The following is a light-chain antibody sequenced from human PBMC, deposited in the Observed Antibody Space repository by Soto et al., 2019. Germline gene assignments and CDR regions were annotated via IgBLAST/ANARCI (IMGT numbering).Light chain of an antibody. J-gene: IGKJ2*01. V-gene: IGKV3-20*01. Sequence: EIVLTQSPGTLSLSPGERATLACRASQSVSSNFLAWFQQKPGLAPRLLIYAASSRATGIPDRFSGSGSGTDFTLTISRLEPEDFAVYYCHQYGSLPYTFGQVTNLEI. CDR3: HQYGSLPYT. CDR1: QSVSSNF. CDR2: AAS.